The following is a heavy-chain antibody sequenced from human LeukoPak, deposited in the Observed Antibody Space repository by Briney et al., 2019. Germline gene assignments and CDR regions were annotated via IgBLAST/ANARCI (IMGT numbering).Heavy chain of an antibody. CDR3: ARARSIAARVDP. CDR1: GGSISSYY. Sequence: SETLSLTCTVSGGSISSYYWSWIRQPPGKGLEWIGYIYNSGSTNYNPSLKSRVTISVDTSKNQFSLKVSSVTAADTAVYYCARARSIAARVDPWGQGTLVTVSS. D-gene: IGHD6-6*01. CDR2: IYNSGST. J-gene: IGHJ5*02. V-gene: IGHV4-59*01.